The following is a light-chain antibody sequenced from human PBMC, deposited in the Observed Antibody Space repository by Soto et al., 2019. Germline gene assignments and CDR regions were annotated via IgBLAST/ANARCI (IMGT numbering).Light chain of an antibody. CDR3: SSYTSKSSLI. CDR2: EVS. Sequence: QSALTQPPSASGSPGQSVTISCTGTSSDVGNYNYVSWYLQHPGKAPKLMIYEVSKRPSGVPDRFSGSKSGNTASLTISGLQAEDEADYYCSSYTSKSSLIFGGGTKLTVL. CDR1: SSDVGNYNY. J-gene: IGLJ2*01. V-gene: IGLV2-8*01.